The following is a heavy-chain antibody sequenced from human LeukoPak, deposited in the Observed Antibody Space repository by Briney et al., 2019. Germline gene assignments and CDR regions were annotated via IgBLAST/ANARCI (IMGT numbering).Heavy chain of an antibody. CDR3: AGTMITFGGVIVHFDY. V-gene: IGHV4-31*03. CDR2: IYYSGST. Sequence: PSETLSLTCTVSGGSISSGGYYWSWIRQHPGKGLEWIGYIYYSGSTYYNPSLKSRVTIPVDTSKNQFSLKLSSVTAADTAVYYCAGTMITFGGVIVHFDYWGQGTLVTVSS. J-gene: IGHJ4*02. D-gene: IGHD3-16*02. CDR1: GGSISSGGYY.